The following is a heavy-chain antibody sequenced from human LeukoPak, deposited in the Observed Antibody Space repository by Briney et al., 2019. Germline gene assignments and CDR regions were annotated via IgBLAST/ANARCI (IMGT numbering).Heavy chain of an antibody. Sequence: GGSLRLSCAASGFTFSTYAMTWVRQAPGKGLEWVSFISGSGDTTYNADSVKGRFSISRDNSKSTLYLQMNSLRVEDTAVYYCAKKRPAVYAFDIWGQGTMVTVSS. D-gene: IGHD2-8*01. J-gene: IGHJ3*02. CDR2: ISGSGDTT. CDR1: GFTFSTYA. V-gene: IGHV3-23*01. CDR3: AKKRPAVYAFDI.